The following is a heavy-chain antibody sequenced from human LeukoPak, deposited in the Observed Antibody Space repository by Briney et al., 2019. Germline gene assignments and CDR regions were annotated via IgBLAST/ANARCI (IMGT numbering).Heavy chain of an antibody. J-gene: IGHJ4*02. V-gene: IGHV3-30-3*01. CDR1: GFTFSSYA. CDR3: ARDQLRFLELLLDY. D-gene: IGHD3-3*01. Sequence: SGGSLRLSCAASGFTFSSYAMHWVRQAPGKGLEWVAVISYDGSNKYYADSVKGRFTISRDNSKNTLYLQMNSLRAEDTAVYYCARDQLRFLELLLDYWGQGTLVTVSS. CDR2: ISYDGSNK.